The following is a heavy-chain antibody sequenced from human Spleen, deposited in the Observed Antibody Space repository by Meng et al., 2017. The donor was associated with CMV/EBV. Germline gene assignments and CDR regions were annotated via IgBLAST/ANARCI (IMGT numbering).Heavy chain of an antibody. J-gene: IGHJ5*02. D-gene: IGHD2-2*02. CDR2: IKSQSDGGTT. CDR3: TTDRVRCSSTSCYTVGDWFDP. Sequence: WIAWVRQAPGKGLEWVGRIKSQSDGGTTDYAAPVKGRFTISRDDSKNTLYLQMTSLKTEDTAVYYCTTDRVRCSSTSCYTVGDWFDPWGQGTLVTVSS. CDR1: W. V-gene: IGHV3-15*01.